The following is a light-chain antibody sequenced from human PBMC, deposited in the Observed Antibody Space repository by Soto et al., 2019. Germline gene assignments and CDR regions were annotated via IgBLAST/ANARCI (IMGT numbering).Light chain of an antibody. CDR3: QQRSNWPPTLT. J-gene: IGKJ4*01. CDR1: QSVSSY. CDR2: DAS. Sequence: EIVLTQSPATLSLSPGERATLSCRASQSVSSYLAWYQQKPGQAPRLLIYDASNRATGIPARFSGSGSGTDFTLPISSLEPEDFAVYYCQQRSNWPPTLTFGGGNKVEIK. V-gene: IGKV3-11*01.